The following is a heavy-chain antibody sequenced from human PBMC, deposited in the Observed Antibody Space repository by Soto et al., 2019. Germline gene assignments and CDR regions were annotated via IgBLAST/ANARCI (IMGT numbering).Heavy chain of an antibody. V-gene: IGHV4-34*01. CDR2: INHSGST. CDR3: ARGRITIFGMMDYYYGMDV. D-gene: IGHD3-3*01. J-gene: IGHJ6*04. Sequence: SETLALTWAVYGGSFRGYYCSWILQPPWKWLEWIVEINHSGSTNYNPSLKSLVTISVDTSKNQFSLKLSSVTAAYTAVYYCARGRITIFGMMDYYYGMDVWGKGTTVTVSS. CDR1: GGSFRGYY.